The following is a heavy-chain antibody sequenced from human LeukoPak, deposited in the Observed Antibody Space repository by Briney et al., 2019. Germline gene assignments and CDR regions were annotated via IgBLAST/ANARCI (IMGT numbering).Heavy chain of an antibody. CDR2: IWYDGSNK. CDR3: AKDQGSSWPYYFDY. V-gene: IGHV3-33*06. D-gene: IGHD6-13*01. Sequence: GRSLRLSCAASGFTFSSYGMHWVRQAPGKGLEWVAAIWYDGSNKYYADSVKGRFTISRDNSKNTLYLQMNSLRAEDTAVYYCAKDQGSSWPYYFDYWGQGTLVTVSS. J-gene: IGHJ4*02. CDR1: GFTFSSYG.